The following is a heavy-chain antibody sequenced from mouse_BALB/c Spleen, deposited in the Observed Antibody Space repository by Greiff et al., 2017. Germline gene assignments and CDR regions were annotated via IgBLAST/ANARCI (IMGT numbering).Heavy chain of an antibody. Sequence: VKLQQSGAELVRPGTSVKVSCKASGYAFTNYLIEWVKQRPGQGLEWIGVINPGSGGTNYNEKFKGKATLTADKSSSTAYMQLSSLTSDDSAVYFCARPGYYDYDPFAYWGQGTLVTVSA. D-gene: IGHD2-4*01. V-gene: IGHV1-54*01. CDR3: ARPGYYDYDPFAY. J-gene: IGHJ3*01. CDR2: INPGSGGT. CDR1: GYAFTNYL.